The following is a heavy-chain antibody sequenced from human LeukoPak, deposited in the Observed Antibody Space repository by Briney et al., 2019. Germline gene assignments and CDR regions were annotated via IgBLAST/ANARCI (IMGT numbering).Heavy chain of an antibody. CDR3: ARSPVVPLYYFDY. J-gene: IGHJ4*02. CDR2: IYTSWST. Sequence: SETLSLTCTVSGGSISSYYWSWIRQPAGKRLEWIGRIYTSWSTNYNPSFKSRVTMSVDTSKNQFSLKLSSVTAADTAVYYCARSPVVPLYYFDYWGQGALVTVSS. V-gene: IGHV4-4*07. CDR1: GGSISSYY. D-gene: IGHD4-23*01.